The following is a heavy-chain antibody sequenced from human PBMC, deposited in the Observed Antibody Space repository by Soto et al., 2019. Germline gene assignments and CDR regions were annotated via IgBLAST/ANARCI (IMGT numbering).Heavy chain of an antibody. CDR1: GFTFNNYG. Sequence: QVQLVESGGGVVQPGRSLRLSCAASGFTFNNYGMHWVRQAPGKGLEWVAVISYDGSNKYYADSVKGRFTISRDNSKNTLYLQMNSLRAEDTAVYYCVKGRTSLPYYYYGMDVWGQGTTVTVSS. CDR2: ISYDGSNK. J-gene: IGHJ6*02. V-gene: IGHV3-30*18. CDR3: VKGRTSLPYYYYGMDV.